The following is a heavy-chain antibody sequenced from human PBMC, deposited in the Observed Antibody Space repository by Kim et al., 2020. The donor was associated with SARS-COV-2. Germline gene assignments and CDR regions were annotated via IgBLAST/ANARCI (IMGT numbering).Heavy chain of an antibody. J-gene: IGHJ6*02. D-gene: IGHD3-10*01. Sequence: PSLKSRVTISVDTSKNQFSLKLSSVTAADTAVYYCARYYYGSGSGGMDVWGQGTTVTVSS. CDR3: ARYYYGSGSGGMDV. V-gene: IGHV4-59*01.